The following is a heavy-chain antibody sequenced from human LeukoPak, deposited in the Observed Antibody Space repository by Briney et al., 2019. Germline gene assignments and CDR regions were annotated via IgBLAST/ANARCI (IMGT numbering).Heavy chain of an antibody. V-gene: IGHV3-21*01. CDR2: ISSSSSYI. J-gene: IGHJ4*02. Sequence: GGSLRLSCAASGFTFSSYSMNWVRQAPGKGLEWVSSISSSSSYIYYADSVKGRFTISRDNAKNSLDLQMDSLRVEDTAVYYCARGGGYRWLQFPFEYWGQGTLVTVSS. D-gene: IGHD5-24*01. CDR3: ARGGGYRWLQFPFEY. CDR1: GFTFSSYS.